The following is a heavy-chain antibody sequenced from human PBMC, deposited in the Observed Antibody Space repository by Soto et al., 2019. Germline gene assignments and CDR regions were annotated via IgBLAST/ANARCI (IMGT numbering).Heavy chain of an antibody. CDR2: ISAHNGNT. Sequence: QVHLVQSGAEVKKPGASVKVSCKGSGYTFTSYGITWVRQAPGQGLEWMGWISAHNGNTDYARKLQVRVTVTRDTSTSAAYMELLSLRSDDTAVYYCARGRYGDYWGQGALVTVSS. D-gene: IGHD1-1*01. CDR1: GYTFTSYG. CDR3: ARGRYGDY. V-gene: IGHV1-18*01. J-gene: IGHJ4*02.